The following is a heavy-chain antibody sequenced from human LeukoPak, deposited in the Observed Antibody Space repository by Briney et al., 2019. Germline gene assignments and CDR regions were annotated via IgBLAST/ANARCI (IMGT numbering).Heavy chain of an antibody. Sequence: GGSLRLSCAASGFTFSTYWMNWVHQAPGKGLVWVSRINTDESITSYADSAKGRFTISRDNAKNTLYLQMNTLRAEDTAVYYCARGTAGTGLDYWGQGTLITVSS. CDR1: GFTFSTYW. V-gene: IGHV3-74*01. D-gene: IGHD7-27*01. CDR2: INTDESIT. J-gene: IGHJ4*02. CDR3: ARGTAGTGLDY.